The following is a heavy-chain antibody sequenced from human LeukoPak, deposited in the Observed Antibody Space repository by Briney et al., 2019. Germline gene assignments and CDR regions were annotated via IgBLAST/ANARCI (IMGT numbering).Heavy chain of an antibody. CDR2: IYYSGNT. Sequence: SQTLSLTCSVSGGSINTRGFYWGWIRQPPGKGLEWIGSIYYSGNTYYNPSLKSRVTISVDASKNQFTLELSSVTAADTAVYFCARDPTTVTKGFDIWGQGTLVTVSS. V-gene: IGHV4-39*06. CDR3: ARDPTTVTKGFDI. J-gene: IGHJ3*02. CDR1: GGSINTRGFY. D-gene: IGHD4-17*01.